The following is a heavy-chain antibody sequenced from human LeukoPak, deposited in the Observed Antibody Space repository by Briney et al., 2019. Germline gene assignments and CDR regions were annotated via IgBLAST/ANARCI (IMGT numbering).Heavy chain of an antibody. D-gene: IGHD4-17*01. V-gene: IGHV4-39*07. CDR1: GGSISSSSYY. Sequence: SETLSLTCTVSGGSISSSSYYWGWIRQPPGKGLEWIGSIYYSGSTYYNPSLKSRVTISVDTSKNQFSLKLSSVTAADTAVYYCASLYGAYIASFWGQGTLVTVSS. J-gene: IGHJ4*02. CDR2: IYYSGST. CDR3: ASLYGAYIASF.